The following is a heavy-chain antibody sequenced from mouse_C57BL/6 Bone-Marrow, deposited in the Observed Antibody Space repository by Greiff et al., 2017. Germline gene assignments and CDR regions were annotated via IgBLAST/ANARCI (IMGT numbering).Heavy chain of an antibody. CDR1: GYTFTSYW. J-gene: IGHJ3*01. V-gene: IGHV1-52*01. CDR3: AKSAYYSNYVSWVAY. D-gene: IGHD2-5*01. Sequence: QVHVKQPGAELVRPGSSVKLSCKASGYTFTSYWMHWVKQRPIQGLEWIGNIDPSDSETHYNQKFKDKATLTVDKSSSTAYMQLSSLTSEDSAVYYCAKSAYYSNYVSWVAYWGQGTLVTVSA. CDR2: IDPSDSET.